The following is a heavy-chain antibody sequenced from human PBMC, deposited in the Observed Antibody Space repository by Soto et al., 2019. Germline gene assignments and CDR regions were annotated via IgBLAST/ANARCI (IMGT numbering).Heavy chain of an antibody. Sequence: YAIRRVGKEKGKGLEWVSAISGSGGSTYYADSVKGRFTVSRDNSNDALYLQMNSLRAEDTAVFFFPKEEGIPVCSTVLAFLLHRTSDL. CDR1: YA. V-gene: IGHV3-23*01. CDR3: PKEEGIPVCSTVLAFLLHRTSDL. CDR2: ISGSGGST. D-gene: IGHD2-2*01. J-gene: IGHJ2*01.